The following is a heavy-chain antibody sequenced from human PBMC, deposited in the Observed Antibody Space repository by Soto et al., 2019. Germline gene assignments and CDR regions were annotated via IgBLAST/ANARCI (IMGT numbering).Heavy chain of an antibody. J-gene: IGHJ4*02. V-gene: IGHV3-7*01. D-gene: IGHD5-18*01. CDR3: AREDTYGLYVDY. CDR2: NKQDGSER. CDR1: GFTFSSHW. Sequence: EVQLVESGGGLVQPGGSQRLSCAASGFTFSSHWMTWVRQAPGKGLEWVANNKQDGSERYYVDSVKGRFSISRDNAENSLYLQMTGLRAEDTAVYYCAREDTYGLYVDYWGQGTLVTVSS.